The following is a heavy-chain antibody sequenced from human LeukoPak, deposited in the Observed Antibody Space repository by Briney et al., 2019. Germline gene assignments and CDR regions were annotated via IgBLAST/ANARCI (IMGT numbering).Heavy chain of an antibody. J-gene: IGHJ4*02. CDR2: IYYSGST. Sequence: PSETLSLTCTVSGGSISSYYWSWIRQPPGKGLEWIGYIYYSGSTNYNPSLKSRVTISVDTSKNQFSLKLSSVTAADTAVYYCAGNVVVAAFKDNYFDYWGQGTLVTVSS. CDR1: GGSISSYY. V-gene: IGHV4-59*01. D-gene: IGHD2-15*01. CDR3: AGNVVVAAFKDNYFDY.